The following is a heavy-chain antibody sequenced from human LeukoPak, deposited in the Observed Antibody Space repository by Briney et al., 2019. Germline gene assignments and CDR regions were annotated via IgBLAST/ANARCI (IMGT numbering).Heavy chain of an antibody. V-gene: IGHV3-23*01. Sequence: GGSLRLSCTASGFTFSDYAMSWVRQAPGKGLEWVSTISTNGDSTYYADSVKGRFTISRDNSRNTLSLQMNSLRAEDTAVYYCARDLITAMVYFDYWGQGTLVTVSS. J-gene: IGHJ4*02. CDR1: GFTFSDYA. D-gene: IGHD5-18*01. CDR2: ISTNGDST. CDR3: ARDLITAMVYFDY.